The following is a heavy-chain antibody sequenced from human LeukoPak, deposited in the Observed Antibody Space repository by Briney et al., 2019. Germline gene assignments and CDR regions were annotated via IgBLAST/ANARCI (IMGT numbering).Heavy chain of an antibody. CDR2: IAPRDSYT. CDR3: ARGSYYDY. J-gene: IGHJ4*02. V-gene: IGHV5-10-1*01. CDR1: GYSFTSYW. D-gene: IGHD1-26*01. Sequence: GESLKISCKGSGYSFTSYWISWVRQMTAIRLEFIRSIAPRDSYTNYSPSFQGDVTISADTSISTAYLQWTSLKAPDPAMSSRARGSYYDYRGQGTLLTVSS.